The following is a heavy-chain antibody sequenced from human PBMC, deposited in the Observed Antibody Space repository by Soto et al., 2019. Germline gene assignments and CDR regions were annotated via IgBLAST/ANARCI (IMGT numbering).Heavy chain of an antibody. CDR1: GFTFSSYW. D-gene: IGHD1-26*01. V-gene: IGHV3-74*01. CDR3: ARGGSRNLYFDL. J-gene: IGHJ2*01. Sequence: EVQLVESGGGLVQPGGSLRLSCAASGFTFSSYWMHWVRQAPGKGLVWVSRINSDGSSTSYADSVKGRFTISRDNAKDTLYLQMNSLRAEDTAVYYCARGGSRNLYFDLCGRGTLVTVSS. CDR2: INSDGSST.